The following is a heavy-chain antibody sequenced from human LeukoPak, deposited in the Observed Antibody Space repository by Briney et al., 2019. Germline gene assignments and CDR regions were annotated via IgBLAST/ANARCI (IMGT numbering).Heavy chain of an antibody. Sequence: PSETLSLTCTVSGGSISSYYWSWIRQPAGKGLEWIGRIYTSGSTNYNPSLKSRVTISVDTSKNQFSLKLSSVTAADTAVYYCARRPWGRETVYFDYWGQGTLVTVSS. D-gene: IGHD3-16*01. CDR2: IYTSGST. CDR3: ARRPWGRETVYFDY. V-gene: IGHV4-4*07. J-gene: IGHJ4*02. CDR1: GGSISSYY.